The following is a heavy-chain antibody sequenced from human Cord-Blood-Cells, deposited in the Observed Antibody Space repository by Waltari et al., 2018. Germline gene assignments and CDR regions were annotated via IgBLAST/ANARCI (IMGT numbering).Heavy chain of an antibody. CDR3: ARHKTDYYYYYMDV. Sequence: IGWVRQMPGKGLEWMGIIYPGDSDTRYSPSFQGQVTISADKSISTAYLQWSSLKASDTAMYYCARHKTDYYYYYMDVWGKGTTVTVSS. V-gene: IGHV5-51*01. D-gene: IGHD2-21*02. CDR2: IYPGDSDT. J-gene: IGHJ6*03.